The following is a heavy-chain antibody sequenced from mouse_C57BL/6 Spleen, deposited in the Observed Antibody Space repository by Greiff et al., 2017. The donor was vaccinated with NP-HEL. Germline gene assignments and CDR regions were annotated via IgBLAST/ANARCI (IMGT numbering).Heavy chain of an antibody. J-gene: IGHJ3*01. Sequence: DVKLVESGGGLVKPGGSLKLSCAASGFTFSDYGMHWVRQAPEKGLEWVAYISSGSSTIYYADTVKGRFTISRDNAKNTLFLQMTSLRSEDTAMYYCARTGDYGGFAYWGQGTLVTVSA. CDR3: ARTGDYGGFAY. V-gene: IGHV5-17*01. CDR1: GFTFSDYG. D-gene: IGHD2-4*01. CDR2: ISSGSSTI.